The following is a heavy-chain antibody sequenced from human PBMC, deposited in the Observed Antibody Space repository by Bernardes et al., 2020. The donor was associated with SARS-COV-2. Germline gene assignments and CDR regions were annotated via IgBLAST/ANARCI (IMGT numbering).Heavy chain of an antibody. CDR2: ISGSGGST. D-gene: IGHD6-19*01. Sequence: GGSLRLSCAASGFTFSSYAMSWVRQAPGKGLEWVSAISGSGGSTYYADSVKGRFTISRDNSKNTLYLQMNSLRAEDTAVYYCAKAGTGAIAVAGTGLGFDPWGQGTLVTVSS. J-gene: IGHJ5*02. V-gene: IGHV3-23*01. CDR1: GFTFSSYA. CDR3: AKAGTGAIAVAGTGLGFDP.